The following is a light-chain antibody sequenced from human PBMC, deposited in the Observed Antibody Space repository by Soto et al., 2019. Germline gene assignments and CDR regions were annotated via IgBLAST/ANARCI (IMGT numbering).Light chain of an antibody. CDR1: HSDIGTYNY. J-gene: IGLJ1*01. CDR2: HVT. CDR3: CSLTTSHTYV. Sequence: QSALTQPASLSGSPGQSITIPCTGTHSDIGTYNYVSWYQQHPGKAPKLMIYHVTYRPSGVSNRYSGSKSGNSASLTISGLQADDEADYYCCSLTTSHTYVFGSGTKLTVL. V-gene: IGLV2-14*03.